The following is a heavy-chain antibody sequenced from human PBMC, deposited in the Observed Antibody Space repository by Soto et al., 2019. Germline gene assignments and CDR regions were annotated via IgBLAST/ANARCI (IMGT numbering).Heavy chain of an antibody. CDR1: GYSFTSYW. V-gene: IGHV5-51*01. CDR3: ARHLRLQGGFYYYGMDV. J-gene: IGHJ6*02. D-gene: IGHD4-4*01. CDR2: IYPGDSDT. Sequence: PGESLKISCKGSGYSFTSYWIGWVRQMPGKGLEWTGIIYPGDSDTRYSPSFQGQVTISADKSISTAYLQWSSLKASDTAMYYCARHLRLQGGFYYYGMDVWGQGTTVTVSS.